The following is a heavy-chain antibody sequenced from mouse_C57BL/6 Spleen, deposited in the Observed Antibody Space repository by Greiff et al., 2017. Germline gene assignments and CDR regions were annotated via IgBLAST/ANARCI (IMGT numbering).Heavy chain of an antibody. CDR1: GYAFSSYW. Sequence: QVQLQQSGAELVKPGASVKISCKASGYAFSSYWMNWVKQRPGKGLEWIGQIYPGDGDTNYNGKFKGKATLTADKSSSTAYMQLSSLTSEDSAVYFCARSAAYYSNYGFAYWGQGTLVTVSA. J-gene: IGHJ3*01. D-gene: IGHD2-5*01. CDR3: ARSAAYYSNYGFAY. V-gene: IGHV1-80*01. CDR2: IYPGDGDT.